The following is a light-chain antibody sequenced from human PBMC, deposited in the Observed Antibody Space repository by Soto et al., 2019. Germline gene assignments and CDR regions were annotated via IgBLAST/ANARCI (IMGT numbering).Light chain of an antibody. CDR1: SSDVGSYNL. CDR2: EDN. CDR3: CSYAGSNTYV. V-gene: IGLV2-23*01. Sequence: QSALTQPASVSGSPGQSITISCTETSSDVGSYNLVSWYQHHPGKAPKLMIYEDNKRPSGVSNRFSGSKSSNTASLTISGLQAEDEADYYCCSYAGSNTYVFGTGTKVTVL. J-gene: IGLJ1*01.